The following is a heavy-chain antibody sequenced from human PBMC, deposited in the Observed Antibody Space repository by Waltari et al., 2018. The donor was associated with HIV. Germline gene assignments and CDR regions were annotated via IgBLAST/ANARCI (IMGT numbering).Heavy chain of an antibody. CDR1: GFTFTNYA. CDR2: ISGSGGST. V-gene: IGHV3-23*04. J-gene: IGHJ4*02. CDR3: AKDDSTGSSGYYPFHY. Sequence: EVQLVESGGGLVQPGGSLRLSCAASGFTFTNYAMNWVRQDPGKGLEGVSAISGSGGSTYYADSVKGRFTISRDNSKNTLYLQMNSLRAEDTALYYCAKDDSTGSSGYYPFHYWGQGTLITVSS. D-gene: IGHD3-22*01.